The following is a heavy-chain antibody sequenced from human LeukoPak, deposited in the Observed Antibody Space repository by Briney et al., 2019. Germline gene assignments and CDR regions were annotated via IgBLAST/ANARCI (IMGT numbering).Heavy chain of an antibody. CDR2: ISWNSGTI. J-gene: IGHJ5*02. Sequence: GGSLRLSCTVSGFTVSSNSMSWVRQAPGKGLEWVSGISWNSGTIGYADSVKGRFTISRDNAKNSLYLQMNSLRDDGMALYYCARGNSGSYSQDWFDPWGQGTLVTVSS. CDR3: ARGNSGSYSQDWFDP. CDR1: GFTVSSNS. D-gene: IGHD1-26*01. V-gene: IGHV3-9*03.